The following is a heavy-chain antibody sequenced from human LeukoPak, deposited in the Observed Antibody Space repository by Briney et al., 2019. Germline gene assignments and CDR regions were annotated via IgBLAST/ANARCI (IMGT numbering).Heavy chain of an antibody. CDR1: GFTVSSNY. Sequence: PGGSLRLSCAASGFTVSSNYMSWVRQAPGKGLEWVSVIYSGGSTYYADSVKGRFTISRDNSKNTLYLQMNSLRAEDTAVYYCARDLGGLLNTDQNWFDPWGQGTLVTVSS. CDR3: ARDLGGLLNTDQNWFDP. V-gene: IGHV3-53*01. D-gene: IGHD2-15*01. J-gene: IGHJ5*02. CDR2: IYSGGST.